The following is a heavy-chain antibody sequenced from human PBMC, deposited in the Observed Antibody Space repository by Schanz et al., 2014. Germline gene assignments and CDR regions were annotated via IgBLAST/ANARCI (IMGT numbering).Heavy chain of an antibody. V-gene: IGHV3-66*01. CDR1: GFTMRNEW. D-gene: IGHD2-21*01. CDR3: ARDEGRDGYNLAFDV. Sequence: EVQLVESGGGLVKPGGSLRLSCAASGFTMRNEWMSWVRQAPGKGLEWVSVIYSGGSSYYADSVKGRFTISRDSSKNTLFLQMNSLRADDTAIYFCARDEGRDGYNLAFDVWGQGTLVTVSS. J-gene: IGHJ3*01. CDR2: IYSGGSS.